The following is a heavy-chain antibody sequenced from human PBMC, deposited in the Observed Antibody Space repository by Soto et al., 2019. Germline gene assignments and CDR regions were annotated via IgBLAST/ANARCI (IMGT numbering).Heavy chain of an antibody. Sequence: QVQLVQSGAEVKKPGSSVKVSCKASGGTFSSYTINWVRQAPGQGLEWMGRIIPILGIANYVQKFQGRVTITADKSTSTAYMELSSLRSEDTAVYYCARAGLSAVLAHTYGMDVWGQGTTVTVSS. CDR3: ARAGLSAVLAHTYGMDV. CDR2: IIPILGIA. V-gene: IGHV1-69*02. CDR1: GGTFSSYT. D-gene: IGHD3-3*01. J-gene: IGHJ6*02.